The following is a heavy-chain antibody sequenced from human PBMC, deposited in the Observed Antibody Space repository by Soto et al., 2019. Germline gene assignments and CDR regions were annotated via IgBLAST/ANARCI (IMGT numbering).Heavy chain of an antibody. CDR3: ARGQGYYFDY. V-gene: IGHV2-70*04. CDR2: IDWDDDK. Sequence: PTQTLTLTCTFSGFSLTTGGVRVSWVRQPPGKALEWLARIDWDDDKFYNASLKTRLTISRDTSKNQVVFTMTNMDPVDTATYYCARGQGYYFDYWGQGSPVTVSS. CDR1: GFSLTTGGVR. J-gene: IGHJ4*02.